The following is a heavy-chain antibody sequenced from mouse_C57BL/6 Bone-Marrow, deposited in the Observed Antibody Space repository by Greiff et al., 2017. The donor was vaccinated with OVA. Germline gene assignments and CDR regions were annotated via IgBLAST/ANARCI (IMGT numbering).Heavy chain of an antibody. J-gene: IGHJ4*01. CDR3: AKNKRGVPYAMDY. Sequence: QVQLKESGPGLVQPSQSLSITCTVSGFSLTSYGVHWVRQSPGKGLEWLGVIWRGGSTDYNAAFMSRLSITKDNSKSQVFFKMNSLQADDTAIYYCAKNKRGVPYAMDYWGQGTSVPVSS. CDR2: IWRGGST. V-gene: IGHV2-5*01. CDR1: GFSLTSYG.